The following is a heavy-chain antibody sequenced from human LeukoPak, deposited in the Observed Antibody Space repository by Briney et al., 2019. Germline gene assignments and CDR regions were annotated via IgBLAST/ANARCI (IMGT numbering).Heavy chain of an antibody. D-gene: IGHD2-2*01. Sequence: PGGSLRLSCAASGFTISSYAMSWVRQAPGKGLEWVSAISGSGGSTYYADSVKGRFTISRDNSKNTLYLQMNSLRAEDTAVYYCAKVGYQLLKYYFDYWGQGTLVTVSS. J-gene: IGHJ4*02. V-gene: IGHV3-23*01. CDR3: AKVGYQLLKYYFDY. CDR1: GFTISSYA. CDR2: ISGSGGST.